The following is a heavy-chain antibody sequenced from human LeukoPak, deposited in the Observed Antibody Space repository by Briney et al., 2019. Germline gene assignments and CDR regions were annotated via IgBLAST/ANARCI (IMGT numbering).Heavy chain of an antibody. Sequence: GGSLRLSCAASGFTLSNAWMRWVRQAPGKGLEWVGRFKRKTDGGTTDYAAPVKGRFTISRDDSRNTLYLQMDSLKTEDTAVYYCSTALQWGYGGGFDYWGQGTLVTVSS. D-gene: IGHD3-16*01. J-gene: IGHJ4*02. CDR3: STALQWGYGGGFDY. CDR2: FKRKTDGGTT. V-gene: IGHV3-15*01. CDR1: GFTLSNAW.